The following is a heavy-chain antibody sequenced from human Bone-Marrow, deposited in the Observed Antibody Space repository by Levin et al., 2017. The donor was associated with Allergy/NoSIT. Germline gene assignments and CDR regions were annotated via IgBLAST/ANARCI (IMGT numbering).Heavy chain of an antibody. J-gene: IGHJ6*02. CDR3: ASQKTSDMDI. CDR2: IYTSGIT. Sequence: SETLSLTCTVSSGSISSYYWSWVRQPAGKGLEWIGRIYTSGITKYNPSLKSRVTMSVDTSKNQCSLKLSSVIAADTAVYYCASQKTSDMDIWGQGATVTVSS. CDR1: SGSISSYY. V-gene: IGHV4-4*07.